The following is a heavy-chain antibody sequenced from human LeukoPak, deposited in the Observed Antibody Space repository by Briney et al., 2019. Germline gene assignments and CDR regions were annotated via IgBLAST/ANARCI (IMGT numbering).Heavy chain of an antibody. J-gene: IGHJ3*02. V-gene: IGHV4-34*01. CDR3: ARHTRSYDILTGYSRSGNGAFDI. D-gene: IGHD3-9*01. CDR2: INHSGST. Sequence: PSETLSLTCAVYGGSFSGYYWSWIRQPPGKGLEWIGEINHSGSTNYNPSLKRRVTISVDTSKSQFSLKLSSVTAADTAVYYCARHTRSYDILTGYSRSGNGAFDIWGQGTMVTVSS. CDR1: GGSFSGYY.